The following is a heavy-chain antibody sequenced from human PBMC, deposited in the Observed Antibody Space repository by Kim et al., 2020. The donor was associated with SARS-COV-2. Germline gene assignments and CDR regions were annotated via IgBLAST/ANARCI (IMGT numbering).Heavy chain of an antibody. CDR1: GGSISSYY. CDR3: ATSRYYYGSGSYYWYFDY. Sequence: SETLSLTCTVSGGSISSYYWSWIRQPPGKGLEWIGYIYYSGSTNYNPSLKSRVTISVDTSKNQFSLKLSSVTAADTAVYYCATSRYYYGSGSYYWYFDYWGQGTLVTVSS. J-gene: IGHJ4*02. V-gene: IGHV4-59*01. CDR2: IYYSGST. D-gene: IGHD3-10*01.